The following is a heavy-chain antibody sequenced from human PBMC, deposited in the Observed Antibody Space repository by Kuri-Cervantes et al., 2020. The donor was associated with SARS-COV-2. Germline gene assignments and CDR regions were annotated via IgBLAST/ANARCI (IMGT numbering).Heavy chain of an antibody. CDR3: ARGPLGGGYVRSDY. CDR1: GATFSSYA. J-gene: IGHJ4*01. CDR2: ICPIFGIA. V-gene: IGHV1-69*10. D-gene: IGHD5-12*01. Sequence: SEKVSCKASGATFSSYAISWVRQAPGQGLEWMGGICPIFGIANYAQKFQGRVTITTDKSTSTAYMELSSLRSEDTAVYYGARGPLGGGYVRSDYWGHGPVVTVSS.